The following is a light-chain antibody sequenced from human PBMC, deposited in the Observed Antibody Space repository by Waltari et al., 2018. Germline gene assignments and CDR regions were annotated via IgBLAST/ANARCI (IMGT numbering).Light chain of an antibody. V-gene: IGKV3-20*01. J-gene: IGKJ1*01. CDR3: QHHVRLPAT. CDR1: QSVGKY. Sequence: IVLTQSPGTLSLSPGERATLSCRASQSVGKYLAWYQQKPGQAPRLLIYGASSRAAGIPDRFSGSGSGADFSLTSSRLEPEDFAVYYCQHHVRLPATFGQGTKVE. CDR2: GAS.